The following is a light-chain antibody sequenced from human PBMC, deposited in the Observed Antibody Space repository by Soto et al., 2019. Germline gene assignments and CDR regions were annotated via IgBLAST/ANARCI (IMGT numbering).Light chain of an antibody. CDR2: DVS. J-gene: IGLJ2*01. Sequence: QSVLTQPASVSGSPGQSITISCTGTSSDVGGYNYVSWYQQHPGKAPKLMIYDVSNRPSGVSNRFSGSKSGNTASLTISGLQAEDEAEYYCTSYTSSSTLVVFGGVTKLTVL. V-gene: IGLV2-14*01. CDR1: SSDVGGYNY. CDR3: TSYTSSSTLVV.